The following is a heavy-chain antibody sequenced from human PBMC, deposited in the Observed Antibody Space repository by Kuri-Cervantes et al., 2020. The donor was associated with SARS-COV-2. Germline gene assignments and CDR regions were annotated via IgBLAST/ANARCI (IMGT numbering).Heavy chain of an antibody. CDR1: GGSFNGDY. CDR2: INHSGST. V-gene: IGHV4-34*01. CDR3: ARGLKRQYHDFWSGYRPPWFDP. D-gene: IGHD3-3*01. Sequence: SETLSLTCAVYGGSFNGDYWSWIRQPPGKGPEWIGEINHSGSTKYSPSLKSRVTISTDTSTNQFSLKLKLLTAADTAVYYCARGLKRQYHDFWSGYRPPWFDPWGQGTLVTVSS. J-gene: IGHJ5*02.